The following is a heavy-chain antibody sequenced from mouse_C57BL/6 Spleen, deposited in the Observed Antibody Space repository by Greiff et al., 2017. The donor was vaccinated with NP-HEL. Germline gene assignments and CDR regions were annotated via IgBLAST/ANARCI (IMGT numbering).Heavy chain of an antibody. CDR3: ARSLDGYSPLDY. D-gene: IGHD2-3*01. CDR1: GYTFTSYW. V-gene: IGHV1-50*01. CDR2: IDPSDSYT. Sequence: QVQLQQPGAELVKPGASVKLSCKASGYTFTSYWMQWVKQRPGQGLEWIGEIDPSDSYTNYNQKFKGKAPLTVDTSSSTAYMQLSSLTSEDSAVYYCARSLDGYSPLDYWGQGTTLTVSS. J-gene: IGHJ2*01.